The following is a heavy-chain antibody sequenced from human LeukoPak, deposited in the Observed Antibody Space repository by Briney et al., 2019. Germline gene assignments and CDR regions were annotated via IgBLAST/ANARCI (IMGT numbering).Heavy chain of an antibody. CDR2: IYSGGST. J-gene: IGHJ3*02. Sequence: GGSLRLSCAASGFTVSSNYMSWVRQAPGKGLEWVSVIYSGGSTYYADSVKGRFTISRDNSKNTLYLQMNSLRAEDTAVYYCASAAGDALNAFDIWGQGTMVTVSS. D-gene: IGHD7-27*01. V-gene: IGHV3-53*01. CDR1: GFTVSSNY. CDR3: ASAAGDALNAFDI.